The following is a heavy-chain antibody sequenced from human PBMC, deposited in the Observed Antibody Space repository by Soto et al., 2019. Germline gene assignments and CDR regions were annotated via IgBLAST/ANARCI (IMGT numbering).Heavy chain of an antibody. V-gene: IGHV3-23*01. D-gene: IGHD4-17*01. J-gene: IGHJ4*02. CDR1: GFTFSSYA. CDR2: ISGSGGST. Sequence: EVQLLESGGGLVQPGGSLRLSCAASGFTFSSYAMSWVRQAPGKGLEWVSTISGSGGSTYYADSVKGRFTISRDNSKNTLYLQMNSLRAEDTAVYYCANGYTVTHFSNWGQGTLVTVSS. CDR3: ANGYTVTHFSN.